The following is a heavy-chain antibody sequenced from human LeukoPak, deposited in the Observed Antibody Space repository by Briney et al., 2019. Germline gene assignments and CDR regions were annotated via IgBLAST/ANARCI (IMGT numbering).Heavy chain of an antibody. CDR2: ISYDGSNK. D-gene: IGHD3-10*01. CDR3: ARDALPMVRGVYYGMDV. Sequence: GGSLRLSCAASGFTFSSYAMHWVRQAPGKGLEWVAVISYDGSNKYYADSVKGRFTISRDNSKNTLYLQMSSLRAEDTAVYYCARDALPMVRGVYYGMDVWGQGTTVTVSS. J-gene: IGHJ6*02. V-gene: IGHV3-30-3*01. CDR1: GFTFSSYA.